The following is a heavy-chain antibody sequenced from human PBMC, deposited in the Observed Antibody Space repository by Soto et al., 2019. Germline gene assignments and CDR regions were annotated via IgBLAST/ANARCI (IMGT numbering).Heavy chain of an antibody. J-gene: IGHJ4*02. CDR2: INNDGGST. V-gene: IGHV3-74*01. CDR1: GFTFSNYW. D-gene: IGHD4-17*01. Sequence: GGCLRLFCAASGFTFSNYWMHWVRQAAGKGRVWVSRINNDGGSTSHAGSGRGRFAISRDNAKTTRHLHMHRMRAADTAVYHCPTSTVTSTLPDWGLGPLLTVSS. CDR3: PTSTVTSTLPD.